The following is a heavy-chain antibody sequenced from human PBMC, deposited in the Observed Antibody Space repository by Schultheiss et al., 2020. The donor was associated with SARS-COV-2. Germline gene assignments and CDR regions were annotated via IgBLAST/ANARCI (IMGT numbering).Heavy chain of an antibody. V-gene: IGHV3-33*01. CDR1: GFTLSNYA. Sequence: GGSLRLSCTASGFTLSNYAMYWVRQTPDKGLEWVASFWFEGITQYYGDSVKGRFTMSRDTSENTVYLQMNSLRAEDTAVYYCAREIAVAGNYYYYGMDVWGQGTTVTVSS. CDR3: AREIAVAGNYYYYGMDV. J-gene: IGHJ6*02. D-gene: IGHD6-19*01. CDR2: FWFEGITQ.